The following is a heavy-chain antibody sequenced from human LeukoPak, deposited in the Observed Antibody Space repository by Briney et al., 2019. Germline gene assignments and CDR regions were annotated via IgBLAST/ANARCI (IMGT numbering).Heavy chain of an antibody. Sequence: GASVKVSCKVSGYTLTELSMHWVRQAPGKGLEWMGGFDPEDGETIYAQKFQGRVTMTEDTSTDTAYMELSSLRSEDTAVYYCARERGSCSSASCYTSDAFDIWGQGTMVTVSS. D-gene: IGHD2-2*02. J-gene: IGHJ3*02. CDR2: FDPEDGET. CDR3: ARERGSCSSASCYTSDAFDI. V-gene: IGHV1-24*01. CDR1: GYTLTELS.